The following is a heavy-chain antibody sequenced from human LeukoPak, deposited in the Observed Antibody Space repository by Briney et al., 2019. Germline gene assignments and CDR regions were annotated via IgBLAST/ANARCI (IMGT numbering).Heavy chain of an antibody. CDR3: ARAPLYDILTGYYIGYYYYYMDV. J-gene: IGHJ6*03. D-gene: IGHD3-9*01. CDR2: IYTSGST. V-gene: IGHV4-38-2*02. CDR1: GYSISSGYY. Sequence: SETLSLTCTVSGYSISSGYYWGWIRQPPGKGLEWIGRIYTSGSTNYNPSLKSRVTISVDTSKNQFSLKLSSVTAADTAVYYCARAPLYDILTGYYIGYYYYYMDVWGKGTTVTISS.